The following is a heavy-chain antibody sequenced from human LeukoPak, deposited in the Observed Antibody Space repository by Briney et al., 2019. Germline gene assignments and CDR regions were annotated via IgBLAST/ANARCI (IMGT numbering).Heavy chain of an antibody. CDR3: AREDQNWGSTFDY. CDR2: ISGSGSST. J-gene: IGHJ4*02. D-gene: IGHD7-27*01. V-gene: IGHV3-23*01. Sequence: GGSLRLSCAASGFTFSNYAMTWVRQAPGKGLEWVSGISGSGSSTYYADSVKGRFTLSRDYPRNTLYLQMNSLRAEDTAVYFCAREDQNWGSTFDYWGQGTLVTVSS. CDR1: GFTFSNYA.